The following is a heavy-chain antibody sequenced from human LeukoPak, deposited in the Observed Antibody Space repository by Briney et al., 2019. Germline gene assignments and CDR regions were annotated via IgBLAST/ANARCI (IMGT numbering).Heavy chain of an antibody. CDR1: GGSISSYY. J-gene: IGHJ4*02. V-gene: IGHV4-59*12. Sequence: SETLSLTCTVSGGSISSYYWSWIRQPPGKGLEWIGYIYYSGSTNYNPSLKSRVTISVDTSKNQFSLKLSSVTAADTAVYYCARRPRYGSGYYWGQGTLVTVSS. CDR2: IYYSGST. D-gene: IGHD3-10*01. CDR3: ARRPRYGSGYY.